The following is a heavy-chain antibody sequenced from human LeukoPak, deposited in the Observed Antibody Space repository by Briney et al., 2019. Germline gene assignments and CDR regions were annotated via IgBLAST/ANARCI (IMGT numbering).Heavy chain of an antibody. J-gene: IGHJ4*02. V-gene: IGHV3-23*01. CDR1: GFSFSTYS. D-gene: IGHD3-9*01. CDR3: AKVPGYYPSVQYFDY. CDR2: ISGGAGST. Sequence: PGGSLRLSCAASGFSFSTYSMSWVRQAPGKGLEWVSVISGGAGSTYYADSVKGRFTISRDNSNNTLYLQMNSLRAEDSAVYYCAKVPGYYPSVQYFDYWGQGTLVTVSS.